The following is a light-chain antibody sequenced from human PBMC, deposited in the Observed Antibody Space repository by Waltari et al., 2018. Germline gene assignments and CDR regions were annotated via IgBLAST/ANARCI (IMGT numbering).Light chain of an antibody. Sequence: DIVMTQSPLYLSVSPGEPASISCRSSQSLLESNGYNYLDWYPQKPGQSPQILIYLGSNRASGVPDRFSGSGSGTDFTLKISRVEAEDAGVYYCMEALQSVTFGQGTRLEIK. V-gene: IGKV2-28*01. CDR1: QSLLESNGYNY. CDR2: LGS. CDR3: MEALQSVT. J-gene: IGKJ5*01.